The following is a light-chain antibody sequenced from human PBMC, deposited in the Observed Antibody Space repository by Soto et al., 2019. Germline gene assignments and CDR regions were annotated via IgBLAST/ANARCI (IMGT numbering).Light chain of an antibody. J-gene: IGKJ1*01. CDR3: RHVYGFLPWT. CDR2: DAS. V-gene: IGKV1-5*01. CDR1: RSISDW. Sequence: SPATVSLTKKDRVTITYRVSRSISDWLAWYQQKPGKAPELLIFDASSLKSGVPSRFSGSGSGTEFTLTISSFLQADVGTCYCRHVYGFLPWTFGHGTKVDI.